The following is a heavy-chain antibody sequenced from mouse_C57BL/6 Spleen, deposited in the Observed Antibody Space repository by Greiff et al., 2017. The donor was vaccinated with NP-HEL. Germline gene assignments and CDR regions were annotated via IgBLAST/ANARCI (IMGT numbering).Heavy chain of an antibody. V-gene: IGHV14-2*01. CDR1: GFNIKDYY. Sequence: EVQLQQSGAELVKPGASVKLSCTASGFNIKDYYMHWVKQRTEQGLEWIGRIDPEDGETKYAPKFQDKATITADTSSNTAYLQLSSLTSEDTAVYYCATTVVGNWGQGTLVTVSA. D-gene: IGHD1-1*01. CDR2: IDPEDGET. J-gene: IGHJ3*01. CDR3: ATTVVGN.